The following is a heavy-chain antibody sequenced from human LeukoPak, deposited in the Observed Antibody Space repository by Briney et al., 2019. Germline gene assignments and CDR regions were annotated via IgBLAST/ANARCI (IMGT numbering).Heavy chain of an antibody. CDR1: GFTFSSYW. Sequence: GGSLRLSCAAPGFTFSSYWMHWVRHTPGRGLVWVSRIKGDGSSTSYADSVKGRFTISRDNAKNTLYLQMNSLRAEDTAVYYCARDGYSFGHDFDYWGQGTLVTVSS. CDR2: IKGDGSST. J-gene: IGHJ4*02. V-gene: IGHV3-74*01. CDR3: ARDGYSFGHDFDY. D-gene: IGHD5-18*01.